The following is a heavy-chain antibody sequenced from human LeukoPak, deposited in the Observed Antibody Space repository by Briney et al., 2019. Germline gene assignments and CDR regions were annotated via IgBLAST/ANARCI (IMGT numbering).Heavy chain of an antibody. CDR3: AKGSAAGRPYYFDY. Sequence: GGSLRLSCAASGFTFSSYAMSWVRQAPGKGLEWVSVISGGGGNTYYTDSVKGRFTISKDSSKTILYLQMNSLRAEDAAVYFCAKGSAAGRPYYFDYWGQGTLVTVSS. V-gene: IGHV3-23*01. D-gene: IGHD6-25*01. CDR1: GFTFSSYA. J-gene: IGHJ4*02. CDR2: ISGGGGNT.